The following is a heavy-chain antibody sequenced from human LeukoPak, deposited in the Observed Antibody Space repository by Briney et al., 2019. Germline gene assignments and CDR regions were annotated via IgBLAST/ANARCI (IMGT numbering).Heavy chain of an antibody. CDR2: ISGVDGSI. J-gene: IGHJ4*02. Sequence: PGGSLRLSCAASGFTFSSHAMSRVRQAAGKGLEWVSGISGVDGSIYYADSVKGRFTISRDNSKNMLLLQMNSVRAKDTSVYYCAKVGDAVTCYYADYWGQGTLVTVSS. V-gene: IGHV3-23*01. CDR3: AKVGDAVTCYYADY. CDR1: GFTFSSHA. D-gene: IGHD3-9*01.